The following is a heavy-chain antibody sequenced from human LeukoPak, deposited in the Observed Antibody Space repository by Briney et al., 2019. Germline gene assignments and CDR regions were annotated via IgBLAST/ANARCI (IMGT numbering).Heavy chain of an antibody. J-gene: IGHJ4*02. Sequence: GGSLRLSCAASGFIFRIYTMTWVRQAPGKGLEWVSAISASGRDTYYADSVKGRFTISRDNSKNTLFLQMNSLRAEGTAVYYCAREVWGSSFDSWGQGTLVTVSS. CDR3: AREVWGSSFDS. CDR1: GFIFRIYT. V-gene: IGHV3-23*01. D-gene: IGHD3-16*01. CDR2: ISASGRDT.